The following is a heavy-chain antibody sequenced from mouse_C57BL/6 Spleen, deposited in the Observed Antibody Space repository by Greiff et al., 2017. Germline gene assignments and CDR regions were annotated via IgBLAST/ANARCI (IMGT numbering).Heavy chain of an antibody. CDR1: GYTFTSYW. CDR3: ARSDGYLYYYSMDY. V-gene: IGHV1-55*01. Sequence: QVQLQQSGAELVKPGASVKMSCKASGYTFTSYWITWVKQRPGQGLEWIGDIYPGSGSTNYNEKFKSKATLTVATSSSTAYMQLSSLTSEDSAVYYCARSDGYLYYYSMDYWGQGTSVTVSS. J-gene: IGHJ4*01. D-gene: IGHD2-3*01. CDR2: IYPGSGST.